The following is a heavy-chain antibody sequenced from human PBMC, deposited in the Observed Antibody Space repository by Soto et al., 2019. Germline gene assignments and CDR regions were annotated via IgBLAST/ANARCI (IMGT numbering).Heavy chain of an antibody. CDR1: GFTFSSYG. CDR2: ISYDGRNK. J-gene: IGHJ6*02. D-gene: IGHD6-19*01. V-gene: IGHV3-30*18. CDR3: VKDGSSGWPYYYGMDV. Sequence: GGSLRLSCAASGFTFSSYGMHWVRQAPGKGLEWVAVISYDGRNKYYADSVKGRFTISRDNSKNTLYLQMSSLRPEDTAVYYCVKDGSSGWPYYYGMDVWRQGTTVTVSS.